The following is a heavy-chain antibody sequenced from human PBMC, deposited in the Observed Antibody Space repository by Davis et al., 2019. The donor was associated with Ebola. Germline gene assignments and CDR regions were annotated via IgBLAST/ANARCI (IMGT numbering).Heavy chain of an antibody. Sequence: HTGGSLRLSCAASGFTFSSYWMHWVRQAPGKGLVWVSRINSDGSSTSYADSVKGRFTISRDTAKTTLYLQMNSLRVEDTAVYYCARALVLTPFSFDPWGRGTLVTVSS. D-gene: IGHD2-15*01. V-gene: IGHV3-74*01. CDR1: GFTFSSYW. CDR2: INSDGSST. CDR3: ARALVLTPFSFDP. J-gene: IGHJ5*02.